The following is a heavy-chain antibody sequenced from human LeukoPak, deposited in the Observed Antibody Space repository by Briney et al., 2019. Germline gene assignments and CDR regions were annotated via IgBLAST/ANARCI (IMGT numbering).Heavy chain of an antibody. Sequence: ASVKVSCKASGYTFTGYYMHWVRQAPGQGLEWMGWINPNSGGTNYAQKFQGRVTMTRDTSISTAYMELSRLRSDDTAVYYCARDLYGDYCLDPWGQGTLVTVSS. CDR1: GYTFTGYY. CDR3: ARDLYGDYCLDP. D-gene: IGHD4-17*01. J-gene: IGHJ5*02. CDR2: INPNSGGT. V-gene: IGHV1-2*02.